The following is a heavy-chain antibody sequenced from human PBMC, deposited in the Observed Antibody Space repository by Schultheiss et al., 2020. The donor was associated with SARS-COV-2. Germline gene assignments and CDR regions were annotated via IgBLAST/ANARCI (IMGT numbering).Heavy chain of an antibody. CDR2: ISYSGST. V-gene: IGHV4-61*08. D-gene: IGHD5-12*01. CDR1: GGSISSGGYY. J-gene: IGHJ6*02. Sequence: SETLSLTCTVSGGSISSGGYYWSWIRQPPGKGLEWIGYISYSGSTSYHPSLNSRVTISVDTSKKQFSLKLSSVTAADTAVYYCARVGDPTQERYSGYELDYYYGMDVWGQGTTVTVSS. CDR3: ARVGDPTQERYSGYELDYYYGMDV.